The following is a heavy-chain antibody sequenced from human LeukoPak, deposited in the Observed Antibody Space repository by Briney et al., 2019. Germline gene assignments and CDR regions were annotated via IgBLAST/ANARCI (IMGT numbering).Heavy chain of an antibody. CDR1: GGSISSLY. CDR3: ARHRAYSSSCRFDY. CDR2: IYYTGST. V-gene: IGHV4-59*08. J-gene: IGHJ4*02. D-gene: IGHD6-6*01. Sequence: PSETLSLTCSVSGGSISSLYWSWIRQPPGRGLKWIGYIYYTGSTNYNPSLKSRVTMFVDMSKNQFSLRLSSVTAADTAVYYCARHRAYSSSCRFDYWGQGTLVTVSS.